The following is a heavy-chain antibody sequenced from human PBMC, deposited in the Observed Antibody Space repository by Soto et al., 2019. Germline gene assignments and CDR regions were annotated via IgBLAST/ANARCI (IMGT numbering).Heavy chain of an antibody. D-gene: IGHD3-16*02. CDR1: GYIFSSYG. J-gene: IGHJ5*02. Sequence: QVHLVQSGAEVKNPGSSVKVSCTASGYIFSSYGITWVRQAPGQGLGWMGWISADSGDTNYAQKFQGRVTLTTDTSASTAYMELRTLISDDTAVYYCARGPSFIDTTGPWFDPWGQGTLVTVSS. CDR2: ISADSGDT. CDR3: ARGPSFIDTTGPWFDP. V-gene: IGHV1-18*01.